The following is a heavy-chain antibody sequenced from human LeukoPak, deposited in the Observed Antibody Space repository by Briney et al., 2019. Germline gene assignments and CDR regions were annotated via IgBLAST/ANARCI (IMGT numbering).Heavy chain of an antibody. J-gene: IGHJ4*02. CDR1: GFIFNHYA. V-gene: IGHV3-33*01. CDR2: IWSDGTNR. CDR3: VRDAQRGFDYSNSLQY. D-gene: IGHD4-11*01. Sequence: PGTSLRLSCEASGFIFNHYALHWFRQAPHKGLEWVAVIWSDGTNRYYADSVKGRFSIFRDDSQKRVFLQMNSLRAEDTAVYYCVRDAQRGFDYSNSLQYWGQGALVTVSS.